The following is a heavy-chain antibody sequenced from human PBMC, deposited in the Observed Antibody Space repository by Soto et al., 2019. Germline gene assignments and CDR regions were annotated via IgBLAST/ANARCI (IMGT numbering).Heavy chain of an antibody. CDR3: TTDAMIWFGELPFDY. Sequence: GGSLRLSCAASGFTFSNAWMSWVRQAPGKGLEWVGRIKSKTDGGTTDYAAPVKGRFTISRDDSKNTLYLQMNSLKTEDTAVYYCTTDAMIWFGELPFDYWGQGTLVTVSS. J-gene: IGHJ4*02. CDR2: IKSKTDGGTT. CDR1: GFTFSNAW. V-gene: IGHV3-15*01. D-gene: IGHD3-10*01.